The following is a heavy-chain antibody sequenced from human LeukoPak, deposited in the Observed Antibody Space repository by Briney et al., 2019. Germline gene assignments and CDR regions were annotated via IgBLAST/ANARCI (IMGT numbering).Heavy chain of an antibody. CDR2: IRYDGSDK. D-gene: IGHD3/OR15-3a*01. CDR3: AKGHRSVDSFDY. CDR1: GFTFSSYG. J-gene: IGHJ4*02. Sequence: GGSLRLSCAASGFTFSSYGMHWVRQAPGKGLEWVAFIRYDGSDKYYADSVKGRFTVSRDNSKNTLYLQMNSLRAEDTAVYYCAKGHRSVDSFDYWGQGTLVTVSS. V-gene: IGHV3-30*02.